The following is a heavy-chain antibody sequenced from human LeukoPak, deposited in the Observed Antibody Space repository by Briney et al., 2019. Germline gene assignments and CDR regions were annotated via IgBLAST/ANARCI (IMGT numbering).Heavy chain of an antibody. CDR2: IYYSGST. J-gene: IGHJ3*02. CDR3: AREVFVVITTGAFDI. CDR1: GGSISSSSYY. D-gene: IGHD3-22*01. Sequence: SETLSLTCTVSGGSISSSSYYWGWIRQPPGKGLEWIGSIYYSGSTYYNPSLKSRVTISVDTSKNQFSLKLSSVTAADTAVYYCAREVFVVITTGAFDIWGQGTMVTVSS. V-gene: IGHV4-39*02.